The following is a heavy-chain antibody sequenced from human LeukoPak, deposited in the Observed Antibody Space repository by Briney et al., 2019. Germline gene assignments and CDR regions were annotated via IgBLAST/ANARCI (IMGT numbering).Heavy chain of an antibody. CDR2: TSSNGADT. V-gene: IGHV3-23*01. D-gene: IGHD1-14*01. CDR3: ANYRKPQGLDY. J-gene: IGHJ4*02. CDR1: RFAFSTYP. Sequence: GGSLRLSCAVSRFAFSTYPMTWVRQAPGQGLEYVSTTSSNGADTYYADSVKGRFTISRDNSKNTLYLQMTSLRVEDTAVYYCANYRKPQGLDYWGQGTLVTVSS.